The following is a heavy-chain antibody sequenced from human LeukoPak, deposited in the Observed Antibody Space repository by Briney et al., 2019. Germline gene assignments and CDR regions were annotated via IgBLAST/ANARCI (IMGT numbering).Heavy chain of an antibody. D-gene: IGHD3-10*01. Sequence: ASVKVSCKASGYTFTSYGISWVRQAPGQGLEWMGWISAYNGNTNYAQKLQGRVTMTTDTSTSTAYMELRSLRSEDTAVYYCARGRYYGSGSFYMDVWGKGTTVTISS. CDR3: ARGRYYGSGSFYMDV. J-gene: IGHJ6*03. CDR2: ISAYNGNT. CDR1: GYTFTSYG. V-gene: IGHV1-18*01.